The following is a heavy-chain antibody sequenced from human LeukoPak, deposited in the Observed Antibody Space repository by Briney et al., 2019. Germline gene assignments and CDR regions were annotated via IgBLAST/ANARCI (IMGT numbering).Heavy chain of an antibody. J-gene: IGHJ3*02. CDR2: IKTDGSST. V-gene: IGHV3-74*01. CDR3: ARDQDAFDI. Sequence: GGSLRLSCAASGFTFSTYWMHWVRQAPGKGLVWVSRIKTDGSSTGYADSVKGRFTISRDNSKNTLYLQMNSLRAEDTAVYYCARDQDAFDIWGQGTMVTVSS. CDR1: GFTFSTYW.